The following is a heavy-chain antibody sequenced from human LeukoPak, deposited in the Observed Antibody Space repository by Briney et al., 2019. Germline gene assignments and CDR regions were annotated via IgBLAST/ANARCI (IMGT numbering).Heavy chain of an antibody. CDR1: GGSISSYY. J-gene: IGHJ6*03. CDR3: ARVIEGGYSYGSYYYYMDV. CDR2: IYYSGST. Sequence: SETLSLTCTVSGGSISSYYWSWIRQPPGKGLEWIGFIYYSGSTNYNPSLKGRVTISVDTSKNQFSLKLSSVTAADTAVYYCARVIEGGYSYGSYYYYMDVWGKGTTVTISS. D-gene: IGHD5-18*01. V-gene: IGHV4-59*01.